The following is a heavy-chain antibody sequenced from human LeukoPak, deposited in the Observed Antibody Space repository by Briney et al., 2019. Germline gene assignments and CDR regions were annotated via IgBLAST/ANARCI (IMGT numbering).Heavy chain of an antibody. D-gene: IGHD3-10*01. Sequence: GGSLRLSCAASGFTFSSNGMHWVRQAPGKGLDWVAVISHDGSNKYYADSVKGRFTISRDNSKNTLYLQMNSLRAEDTAVYYCAKESDGSGSYIDYWGHGTLVTVSS. J-gene: IGHJ4*01. V-gene: IGHV3-30*18. CDR1: GFTFSSNG. CDR3: AKESDGSGSYIDY. CDR2: ISHDGSNK.